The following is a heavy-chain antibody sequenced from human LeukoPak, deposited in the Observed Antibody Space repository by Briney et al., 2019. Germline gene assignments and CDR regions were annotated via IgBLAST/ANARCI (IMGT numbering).Heavy chain of an antibody. D-gene: IGHD6-13*01. CDR1: RFTFSSYG. Sequence: GRSLRLSCAASRFTFSSYGMHWVRQAPGKGLEWVALISYDASNKYYADSVKGRFTISRDNARNSLYLQMNSLRAEDTAVYYCARERRGYTTSWYNAFDIWGQGTMVTVSS. CDR2: ISYDASNK. CDR3: ARERRGYTTSWYNAFDI. V-gene: IGHV3-30*03. J-gene: IGHJ3*02.